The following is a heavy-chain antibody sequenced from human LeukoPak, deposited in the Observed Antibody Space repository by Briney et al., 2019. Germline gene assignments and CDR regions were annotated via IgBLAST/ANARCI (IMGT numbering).Heavy chain of an antibody. CDR2: IYTSGST. J-gene: IGHJ3*02. CDR3: ARVVVITTYAFDI. V-gene: IGHV4-61*02. CDR1: GGSISSGRYY. D-gene: IGHD3-22*01. Sequence: PSQTLSLTCTVSGGSISSGRYYWSWIRQPAGKGLEWIGRIYTSGSTNYNPSLKSRVTISVDTSKNQFSLKLSSVTAADTAVYYCARVVVITTYAFDIWGQGTMVTVSS.